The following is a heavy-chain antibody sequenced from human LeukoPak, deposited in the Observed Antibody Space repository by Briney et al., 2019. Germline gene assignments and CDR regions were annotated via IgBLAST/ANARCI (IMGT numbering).Heavy chain of an antibody. Sequence: ASVKVSCKASGYTFTGYYMHWVRQAPGQGLEWMGWINPNSGGTNYAQKFQGRVTMTRDTSISTAYMELSRLRSDDTAVYYCARDGCSSTSCYFLGDYYYYYMDVWGKGTTVTISS. CDR1: GYTFTGYY. CDR2: INPNSGGT. CDR3: ARDGCSSTSCYFLGDYYYYYMDV. D-gene: IGHD2-2*01. V-gene: IGHV1-2*02. J-gene: IGHJ6*03.